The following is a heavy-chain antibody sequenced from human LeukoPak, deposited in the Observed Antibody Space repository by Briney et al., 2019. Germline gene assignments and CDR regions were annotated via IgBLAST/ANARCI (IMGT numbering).Heavy chain of an antibody. D-gene: IGHD3-22*01. CDR3: ARGERPYYYDSSGYGNDAFDI. J-gene: IGHJ3*02. Sequence: GGSLRLSCAASGFTFSSYAMHWVRQAPGKGLKWVAVIADDGSNKYYADSVKGRFTISRDNSNNTLYLQMNSLRADDTAVYYCARGERPYYYDSSGYGNDAFDIWGQGTMVTVSS. CDR1: GFTFSSYA. CDR2: IADDGSNK. V-gene: IGHV3-30*04.